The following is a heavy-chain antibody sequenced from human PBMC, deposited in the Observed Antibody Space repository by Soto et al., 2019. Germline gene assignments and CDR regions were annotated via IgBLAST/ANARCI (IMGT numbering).Heavy chain of an antibody. Sequence: QVQLQESGPGLVKPSQTLSLTCTVSGGSISSGGYYWSWIRQHPGKGLEWIGHIYYSGSTYYNPSPKTRVTISVARSKHQFSLKLSSVTAADTAVYYCARGMSYYDSSGYFDAFEIWGQGTMVTVSS. CDR1: GGSISSGGYY. J-gene: IGHJ3*02. D-gene: IGHD3-22*01. CDR3: ARGMSYYDSSGYFDAFEI. V-gene: IGHV4-31*03. CDR2: IYYSGST.